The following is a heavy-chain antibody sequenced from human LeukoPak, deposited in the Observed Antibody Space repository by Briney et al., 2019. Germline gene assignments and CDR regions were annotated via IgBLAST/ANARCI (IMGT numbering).Heavy chain of an antibody. CDR1: GGSISSYY. Sequence: SETLSLTCTVSGGSISSYYWSWIRQPPGKGLEWIGYIYYSGSTYYNPSLKSRVTISVDTSKNQFSLKLSSVTAADTAVYYCARPAPDYYGSGSYYNVGYYFDYWGQGTLVTVSS. CDR3: ARPAPDYYGSGSYYNVGYYFDY. V-gene: IGHV4-59*08. CDR2: IYYSGST. J-gene: IGHJ4*02. D-gene: IGHD3-10*01.